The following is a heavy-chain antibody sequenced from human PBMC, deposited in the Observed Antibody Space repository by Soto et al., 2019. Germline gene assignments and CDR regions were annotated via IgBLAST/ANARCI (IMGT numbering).Heavy chain of an antibody. CDR3: GRDVYDFWSGYFCYMDV. CDR1: GFTFSSYA. CDR2: ISGSGGST. Sequence: GGSLRLSCAASGFTFSSYAMSWVRQAPGKGLEWVSAISGSGGSTYYADSVKGRFTISRDKSKNTLYLQMNSLRAEDTAVYYCGRDVYDFWSGYFCYMDVWGKGTTVTVSS. J-gene: IGHJ6*03. D-gene: IGHD3-3*01. V-gene: IGHV3-23*01.